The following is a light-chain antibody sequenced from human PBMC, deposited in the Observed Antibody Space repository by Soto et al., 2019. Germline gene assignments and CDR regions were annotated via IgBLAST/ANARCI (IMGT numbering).Light chain of an antibody. J-gene: IGLJ2*01. CDR3: SSYTTRNTLVI. CDR1: SSDVGGYNY. V-gene: IGLV2-14*01. CDR2: EVS. Sequence: QSVLTQPASVSGSPGQAITISCTGTSSDVGGYNYVSWYQQEPGKAPKLMIYEVSKRPSGVSNRFSGSKSGNTASLTIFGLQAEDEADYYCSSYTTRNTLVIFGGGTKLTVL.